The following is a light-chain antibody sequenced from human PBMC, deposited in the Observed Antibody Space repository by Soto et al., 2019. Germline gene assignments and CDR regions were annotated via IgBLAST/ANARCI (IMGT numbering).Light chain of an antibody. Sequence: QSALTQPASVSGSPGQSITISCTGTSSDVGGYNYVSWYQQHPGKAPKLMIYDVNNRPSGVSNRFSGSKSGNTASLTISGLQAEDEADYDCSSYTSSSTLFVFGAGTKMTVL. CDR3: SSYTSSSTLFV. CDR1: SSDVGGYNY. V-gene: IGLV2-14*01. J-gene: IGLJ1*01. CDR2: DVN.